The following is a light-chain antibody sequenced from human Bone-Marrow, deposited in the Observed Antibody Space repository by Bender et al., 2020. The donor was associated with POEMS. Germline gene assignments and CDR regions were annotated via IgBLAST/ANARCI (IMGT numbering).Light chain of an antibody. CDR1: SSDIGSYNA. V-gene: IGLV2-23*01. CDR3: CSYAGSMTFL. J-gene: IGLJ1*01. CDR2: EDT. Sequence: QAALTQPASVSGSPGQSITISCTGTSSDIGSYNAVSWYQQHPGEVPKVMIYEDTKRPSGVSNRFSGSQSGNTASLTISGLQAEDEADYYCCSYAGSMTFLFGSGTKLTVL.